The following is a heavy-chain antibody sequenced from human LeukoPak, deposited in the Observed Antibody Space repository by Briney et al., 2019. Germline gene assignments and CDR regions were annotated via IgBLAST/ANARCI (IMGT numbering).Heavy chain of an antibody. D-gene: IGHD3-22*01. CDR3: AREPGYYDSSGQADY. V-gene: IGHV3-48*01. Sequence: GGSLRLSCAASGFTFSNYNMNWVRQAPGKGLEWVTHISSSSSTIYYTDSVKGRFAISRDNAKNSLSLQMNSLRAEDTAVYYCAREPGYYDSSGQADYWGQGTLVTVSS. CDR2: ISSSSSTI. CDR1: GFTFSNYN. J-gene: IGHJ4*02.